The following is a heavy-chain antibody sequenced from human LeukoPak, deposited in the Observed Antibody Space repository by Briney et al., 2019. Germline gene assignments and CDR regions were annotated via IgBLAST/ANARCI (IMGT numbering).Heavy chain of an antibody. CDR2: ISAYNGNT. Sequence: ASVTVSFTSSVYTFTIYGISWVRQAPGQGLEWMGWISAYNGNTNYAQKLQGRVTITTDTSTSKAYMELRSLRYDDTAVYYCARGPYCSGGTCYSQYFDYWGQGTLVTVSS. CDR3: ARGPYCSGGTCYSQYFDY. J-gene: IGHJ4*02. CDR1: VYTFTIYG. D-gene: IGHD2-15*01. V-gene: IGHV1-18*01.